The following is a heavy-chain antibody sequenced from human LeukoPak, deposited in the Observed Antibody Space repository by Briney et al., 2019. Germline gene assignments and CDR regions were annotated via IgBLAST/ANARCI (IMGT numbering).Heavy chain of an antibody. CDR2: IYYSGRT. D-gene: IGHD5-18*01. Sequence: SETLSLXCSVSGDSGSRSDSYWDWNRQPPGKGLEWIGTIYYSGRTYYSPSLKSRVTISVDTSKNQFSLKLSSVTAADTAVYYCAREGYTAMVIDYWGQGTLVTVSS. V-gene: IGHV4-39*07. CDR1: GDSGSRSDSY. J-gene: IGHJ4*02. CDR3: AREGYTAMVIDY.